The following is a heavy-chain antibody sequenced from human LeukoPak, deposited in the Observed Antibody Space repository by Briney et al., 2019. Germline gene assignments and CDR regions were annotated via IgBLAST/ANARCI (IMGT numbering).Heavy chain of an antibody. CDR3: AKDKGGSNYYYGMDI. CDR1: GFTFSSYA. D-gene: IGHD2/OR15-2a*01. J-gene: IGHJ6*02. Sequence: PGGSLRLSCAASGFTFSSYAMSWVRQAPGKGLEWVSAISYTGGRTYYADSVKGRFTISRDNSKNTLYLQMNSQRAEDTAVYYCAKDKGGSNYYYGMDIWGQGATVTVAS. CDR2: ISYTGGRT. V-gene: IGHV3-23*01.